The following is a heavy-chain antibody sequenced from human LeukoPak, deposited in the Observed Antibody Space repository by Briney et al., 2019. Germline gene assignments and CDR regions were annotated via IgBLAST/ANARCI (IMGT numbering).Heavy chain of an antibody. D-gene: IGHD3-10*01. CDR2: IYYSGSA. J-gene: IGHJ4*02. CDR1: GGSFSGYY. V-gene: IGHV4-31*11. CDR3: ARVNYGSATKEDY. Sequence: SETLSLTCAVYGGSFSGYYWSWIRHHPGKGLEWIGYIYYSGSAYYNPSLKSRVTISVDTSENQFSLKLSSVTAADTAVYYCARVNYGSATKEDYWGQGTLVTVSS.